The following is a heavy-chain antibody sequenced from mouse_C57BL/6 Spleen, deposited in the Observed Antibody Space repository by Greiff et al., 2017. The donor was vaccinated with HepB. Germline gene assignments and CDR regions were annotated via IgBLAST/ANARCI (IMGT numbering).Heavy chain of an antibody. V-gene: IGHV1-80*01. CDR2: IYPGDGDT. CDR1: GYAFSSYW. Sequence: QVQLQQSGAELVKPGASVKISCKASGYAFSSYWMNWVKQRPGKGLEWIGQIYPGDGDTNYNGKFKGKATLTADKSSSTAYMQLSTLTYEDSAVYFCASSGLSHFDYWGQGTTLTASS. CDR3: ASSGLSHFDY. D-gene: IGHD6-2*01. J-gene: IGHJ2*01.